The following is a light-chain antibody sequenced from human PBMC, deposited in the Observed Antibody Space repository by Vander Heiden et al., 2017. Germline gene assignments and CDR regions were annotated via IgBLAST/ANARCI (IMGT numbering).Light chain of an antibody. V-gene: IGLV4-60*03. CDR2: LEGSGSY. CDR3: ETWDQNGG. J-gene: IGLJ3*02. CDR1: SGHSSYI. Sequence: QPVLTQSSSASASLGSSVKLTCTLSSGHSSYIIAWHQQQPGKAPRYLRKLEGSGSYNKGSAVPERFSGARSADDRYLTISNLEAEDEADYYYETWDQNGGFGGGTKLTVL.